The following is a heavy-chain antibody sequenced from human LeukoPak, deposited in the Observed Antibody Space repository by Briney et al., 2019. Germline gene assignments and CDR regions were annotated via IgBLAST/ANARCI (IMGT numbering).Heavy chain of an antibody. V-gene: IGHV3-48*04. D-gene: IGHD5-18*01. CDR2: ISSSGSTI. Sequence: GGSLRLSCAASGFTFSSYSMNWVRQAPGKGLEWVSYISSSGSTIYYADSVKGRFTISRDNAKNSLYLQMNSLRAEDTAVYYCARHVDTDYFDYWGQGTLVTVSS. CDR1: GFTFSSYS. J-gene: IGHJ4*02. CDR3: ARHVDTDYFDY.